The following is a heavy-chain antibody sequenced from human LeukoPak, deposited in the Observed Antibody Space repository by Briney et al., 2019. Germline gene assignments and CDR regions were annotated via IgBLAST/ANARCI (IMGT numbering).Heavy chain of an antibody. J-gene: IGHJ5*02. CDR1: GFSVSSSY. V-gene: IGHV3-53*01. CDR3: ARDSLPLDYNGNWFDP. CDR2: FYRGDST. D-gene: IGHD4-11*01. Sequence: PGGSLRLSCAASGFSVSSSYMYWVRQAPGKGLEWVSFFYRGDSTYYAESVRGRFTISRDNSKNTLYLLMNSLIPEDTAVYYCARDSLPLDYNGNWFDPWGQGTLVTVSS.